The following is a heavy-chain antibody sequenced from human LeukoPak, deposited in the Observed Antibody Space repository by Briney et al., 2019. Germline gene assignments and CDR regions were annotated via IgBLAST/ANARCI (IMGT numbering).Heavy chain of an antibody. Sequence: ASVKVSWKASGGTFSSYAISWVRQAPGQGLEWMGRIIPILGIANYAQKFQGRVTITADKSTSTAYMELSSLRSEDTAVYYCARDQTFGDPNYYYYYGMDVWGQGTTVTVSS. CDR1: GGTFSSYA. CDR2: IIPILGIA. J-gene: IGHJ6*02. V-gene: IGHV1-69*04. CDR3: ARDQTFGDPNYYYYYGMDV. D-gene: IGHD3-10*01.